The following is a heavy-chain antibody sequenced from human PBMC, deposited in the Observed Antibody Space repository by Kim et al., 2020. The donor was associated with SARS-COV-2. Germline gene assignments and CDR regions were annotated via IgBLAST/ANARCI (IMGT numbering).Heavy chain of an antibody. V-gene: IGHV6-1*01. CDR1: ADSVSDYSAA. CDR2: TYYRSKWYN. CDR3: AREGLVGNNYYYGMDV. D-gene: IGHD6-6*01. J-gene: IGHJ6*02. Sequence: SQTLSLTCAISADSVSDYSAAWNWIRQSPSRGLEWLGRTYYRSKWYNDYAESVKSRITINPDTSKNLFSLHLKSVTPEDTAVYYCAREGLVGNNYYYGMDVWGQGTTVTVSS.